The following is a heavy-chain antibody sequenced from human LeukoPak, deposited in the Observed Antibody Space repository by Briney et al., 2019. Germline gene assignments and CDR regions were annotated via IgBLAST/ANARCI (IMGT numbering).Heavy chain of an antibody. CDR2: ISSSGSTI. J-gene: IGHJ4*02. CDR3: ARDLVLLWFG. V-gene: IGHV3-48*03. D-gene: IGHD3-10*01. Sequence: PGGSLRLSCAASGFTFSSYEMNWVRQAPGKGLEWVSYISSSGSTIYYADSVKGRFTISRDNAKNSLYLQMNSLRAEDTAVYSCARDLVLLWFGWGQGTLVTVSS. CDR1: GFTFSSYE.